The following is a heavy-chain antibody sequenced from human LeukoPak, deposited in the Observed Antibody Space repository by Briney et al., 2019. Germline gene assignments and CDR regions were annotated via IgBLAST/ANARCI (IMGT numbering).Heavy chain of an antibody. CDR1: GFTFSSYS. D-gene: IGHD1-26*01. Sequence: GGSLRLSCAASGFTFSSYSMNWVRQAPGKGLEWVSSISSSSSYIYYADSVKGRFTISRDNAKNSLYLQMNSLRAEDTAVYYCARVSVSSGSYLGAFDIWGQGTMVTVSS. CDR3: ARVSVSSGSYLGAFDI. J-gene: IGHJ3*02. V-gene: IGHV3-21*01. CDR2: ISSSSSYI.